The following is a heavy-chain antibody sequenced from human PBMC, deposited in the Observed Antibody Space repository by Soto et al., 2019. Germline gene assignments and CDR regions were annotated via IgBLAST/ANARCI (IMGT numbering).Heavy chain of an antibody. V-gene: IGHV3-74*01. Sequence: GGSLGLSCAASGFTFSTNWMRWVRQAPGKGLVWVSLISSDGSSTTYADSVKGRFTISRDNAKNTLYLQMNSLRAEDTAVYYCASSLEPLLWGQGTLVTVSS. J-gene: IGHJ4*02. D-gene: IGHD1-1*01. CDR3: ASSLEPLL. CDR2: ISSDGSST. CDR1: GFTFSTNW.